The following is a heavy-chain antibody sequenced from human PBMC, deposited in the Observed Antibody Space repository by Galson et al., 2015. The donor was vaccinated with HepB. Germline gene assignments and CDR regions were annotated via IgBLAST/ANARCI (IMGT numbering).Heavy chain of an antibody. J-gene: IGHJ5*02. CDR3: AREMAVPDDL. CDR1: GFSFSQYY. V-gene: IGHV3-11*01. Sequence: SLRLSCAASGFSFSQYYMNWIRQAPGKGLEWISYISRSGNNKYYSGSVTGRFTISRDNAKNTLYLQMTNLRPDDTAVYYCAREMAVPDDLWGQGTLVTVSS. CDR2: ISRSGNNK. D-gene: IGHD6-19*01.